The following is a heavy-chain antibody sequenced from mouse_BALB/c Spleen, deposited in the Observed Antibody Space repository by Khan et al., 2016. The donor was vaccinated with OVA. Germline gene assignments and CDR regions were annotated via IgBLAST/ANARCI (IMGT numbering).Heavy chain of an antibody. CDR1: GYSFTGYF. V-gene: IGHV1-20*02. CDR3: TRIYRSDFDY. J-gene: IGHJ2*01. Sequence: VQLKESGPVLVRPGASVKISCKASGYSFTGYFMNWVMQSHGKSLEWIGRINPHIGETFYNQRFKDKATLTVDESSSTAHVELRSLASEDSAVYYCTRIYRSDFDYWGQGTTLTVSS. D-gene: IGHD1-1*01. CDR2: INPHIGET.